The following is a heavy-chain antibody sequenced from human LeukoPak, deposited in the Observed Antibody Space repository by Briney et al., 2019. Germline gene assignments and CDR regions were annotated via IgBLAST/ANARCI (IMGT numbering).Heavy chain of an antibody. V-gene: IGHV3-9*01. CDR1: GFTFDDYA. CDR2: ISWNSGSI. Sequence: GGSLKLSCAASGFTFDDYAMHWVRQAPGKGLEWVSGISWNSGSIGYADSVKGRFTISRDNAKNSLYLQMNSLRAEDTAVYYCATERRGYSYGWGQGTLVTVSS. J-gene: IGHJ4*02. D-gene: IGHD5-18*01. CDR3: ATERRGYSYG.